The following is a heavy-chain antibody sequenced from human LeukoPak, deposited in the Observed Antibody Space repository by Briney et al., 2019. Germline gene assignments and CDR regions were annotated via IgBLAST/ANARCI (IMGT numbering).Heavy chain of an antibody. J-gene: IGHJ4*02. D-gene: IGHD6-19*01. CDR3: AREADSSGWPFDT. V-gene: IGHV3-30-3*01. Sequence: GGSLRLSCAASGFTYSNYAMSWVRQAPGKGLEWVAIISYDGSNKYYADSVKGRFTISRDNSKNTLSLQMNSLRAEDTAVYYCAREADSSGWPFDTWGQGTLVIVS. CDR1: GFTYSNYA. CDR2: ISYDGSNK.